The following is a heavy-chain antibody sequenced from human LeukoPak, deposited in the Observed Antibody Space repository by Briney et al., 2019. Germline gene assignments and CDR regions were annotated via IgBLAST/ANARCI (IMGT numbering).Heavy chain of an antibody. Sequence: SETLSLTCAVYGGSFSGYYWGWIRQPPGKGLEWIGEINHSGSTNYNPSLKSRVTISVDTSKNQFSLKLSSVTAADTAVYYCARGRGYSYGKDYYYYYMDVWGKGTTVTVSS. J-gene: IGHJ6*03. D-gene: IGHD5-18*01. CDR2: INHSGST. CDR1: GGSFSGYY. V-gene: IGHV4-34*01. CDR3: ARGRGYSYGKDYYYYYMDV.